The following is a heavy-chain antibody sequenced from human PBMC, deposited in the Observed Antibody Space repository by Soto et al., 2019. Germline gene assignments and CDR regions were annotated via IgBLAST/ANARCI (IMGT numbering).Heavy chain of an antibody. CDR2: SAKDARSE. J-gene: IGHJ2*01. D-gene: IGHD2-2*01. CDR1: GFTLRGYP. CDR3: ARDGSANWYFDWYFDL. V-gene: IGHV3-30-3*01. Sequence: QVQLVESGGGVVQGGGSLRLSCAASGFTLRGYPMHWVRQAPGKGLEWVAISAKDARSEHYADSEKGRFTIYRDNSENTLYLQMNSLRAEDTALYYCARDGSANWYFDWYFDLWGRGTVVTVSS.